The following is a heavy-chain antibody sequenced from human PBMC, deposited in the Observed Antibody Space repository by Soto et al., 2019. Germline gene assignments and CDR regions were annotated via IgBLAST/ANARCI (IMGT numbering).Heavy chain of an antibody. Sequence: GESLKISCAASGFTFSSYAMSWVRQAPGKGLEWVSAISGSGGSTYYADSVKGRFTISRDNSKNTLYLQMNSLRAEDTAVYYCAKDPWEYYDSSGYYFDYWGQGTLVTVSS. J-gene: IGHJ4*02. CDR3: AKDPWEYYDSSGYYFDY. CDR1: GFTFSSYA. D-gene: IGHD3-22*01. CDR2: ISGSGGST. V-gene: IGHV3-23*01.